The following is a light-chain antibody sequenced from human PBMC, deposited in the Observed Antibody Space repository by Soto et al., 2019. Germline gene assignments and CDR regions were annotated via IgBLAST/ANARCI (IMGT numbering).Light chain of an antibody. J-gene: IGKJ4*01. V-gene: IGKV1-9*01. CDR1: QDIYSH. CDR2: AAS. CDR3: QQVMSYPLS. Sequence: DIQLTQSPCFLSASVGDRVTITCRASQDIYSHLAWYQQEPGKAPKLLIYAASTLQSGVPSRFSGSASGTEFTLTISSLQPEDFATYYRQQVMSYPLSFGGGTKVEIK.